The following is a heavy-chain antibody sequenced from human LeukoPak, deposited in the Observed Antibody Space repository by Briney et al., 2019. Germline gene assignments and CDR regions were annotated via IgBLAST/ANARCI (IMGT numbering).Heavy chain of an antibody. CDR1: GGSITSYS. J-gene: IGHJ5*02. CDR3: ARSLRRYYYDSSGSAQFDP. Sequence: SETLSLTCTVSGGSITSYSWSWIRQPAGKGLEWIGRIYTSGSTNYNPSLKSRVTMSVDTSKNQFSLKLSSVTAADTAVYYCARSLRRYYYDSSGSAQFDPWGQGTLVTVSS. D-gene: IGHD3-22*01. V-gene: IGHV4-4*07. CDR2: IYTSGST.